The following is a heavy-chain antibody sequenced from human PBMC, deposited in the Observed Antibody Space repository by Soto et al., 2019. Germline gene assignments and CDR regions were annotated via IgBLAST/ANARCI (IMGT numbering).Heavy chain of an antibody. CDR2: ISESGDRT. J-gene: IGHJ4*02. V-gene: IGHV3-23*01. CDR1: GSTFSNNA. Sequence: GGSLRLSCAASGSTFSNNAMRWLRQAPGKGLEWVSSISESGDRTYYADFVKGRFTISRDTSKNTLSLQMNSLTLEDTAVYYCANVYSHASDSWGQGTPVTVS. CDR3: ANVYSHASDS. D-gene: IGHD5-18*01.